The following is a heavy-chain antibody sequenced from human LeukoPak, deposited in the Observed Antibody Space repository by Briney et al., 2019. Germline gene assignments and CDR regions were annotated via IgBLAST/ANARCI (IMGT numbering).Heavy chain of an antibody. Sequence: GGSLRLSCAASGVTFSDSAMTWVRQVPVKGLEWVSSISSSGSYIYYADSVKGRFTISRDNAKNSLYLQMNSLRADDTAVYHCARGAGTIFGEYYYYMDVWGKGTAVTVSS. CDR2: ISSSGSYI. J-gene: IGHJ6*03. V-gene: IGHV3-21*01. CDR1: GVTFSDSA. CDR3: ARGAGTIFGEYYYYMDV. D-gene: IGHD3-3*01.